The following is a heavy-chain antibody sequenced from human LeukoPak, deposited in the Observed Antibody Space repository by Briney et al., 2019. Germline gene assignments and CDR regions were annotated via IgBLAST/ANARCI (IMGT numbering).Heavy chain of an antibody. CDR3: VRDNSQYLLLSHFAY. D-gene: IGHD3-22*01. V-gene: IGHV3-21*01. CDR1: VFTFRSYS. Sequence: PGGSLRLSCAASVFTFRSYSMNWVRQAPGKGLEWVSSIDSISRYMYYADSVKGRFTISRDNAKNSLYLQINSLRVEDTAVYYCVRDNSQYLLLSHFAYWGQGTLITVSS. CDR2: IDSISRYM. J-gene: IGHJ4*02.